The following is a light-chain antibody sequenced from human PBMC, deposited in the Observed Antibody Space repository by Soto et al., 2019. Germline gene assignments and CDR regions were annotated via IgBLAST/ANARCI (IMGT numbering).Light chain of an antibody. CDR3: QQRGSFPLT. CDR2: DAS. V-gene: IGKV3-11*01. CDR1: QSISEY. Sequence: EIVLTQSPAALSLSPGERATLSCRASQSISEYLVWYRQKPGQAPRLLIYDASNRATGIPARFSGSGSGTDFTLTISSLDPEDFAVYYCQQRGSFPLTFGGGTKVDIK. J-gene: IGKJ4*01.